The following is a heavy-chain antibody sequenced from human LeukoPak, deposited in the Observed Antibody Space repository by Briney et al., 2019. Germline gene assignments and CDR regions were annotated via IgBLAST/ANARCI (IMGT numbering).Heavy chain of an antibody. V-gene: IGHV3-23*01. CDR2: ISGSGGST. Sequence: GGSLRLSCAASGSTFSSHAMSRVRQAPGKGLEWVSAISGSGGSTYYADSVKGRFTISRDNSKNTLYLQMNSLRAEDTAVYYCAKDSLDYGDLFDYWGQGTLVTVSS. CDR1: GSTFSSHA. D-gene: IGHD4-17*01. CDR3: AKDSLDYGDLFDY. J-gene: IGHJ4*02.